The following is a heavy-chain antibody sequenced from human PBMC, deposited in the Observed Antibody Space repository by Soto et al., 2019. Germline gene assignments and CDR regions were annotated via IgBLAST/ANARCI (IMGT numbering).Heavy chain of an antibody. Sequence: GASVKVSCKASGYTFTGHYIHWVRQAPEQGPEWMGEIGPESGATRYAQKFQGRVTMTRDMSITTVYMELNNLSPDDTAVYYCGRGRSGQIVVFYWGQGTPVTV. CDR1: GYTFTGHY. CDR2: IGPESGAT. J-gene: IGHJ4*02. V-gene: IGHV1-2*02. CDR3: GRGRSGQIVVFY. D-gene: IGHD5-12*01.